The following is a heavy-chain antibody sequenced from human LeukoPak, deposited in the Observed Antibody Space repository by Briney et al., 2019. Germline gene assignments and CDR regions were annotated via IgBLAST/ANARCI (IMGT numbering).Heavy chain of an antibody. CDR2: INHSGST. J-gene: IGHJ4*02. Sequence: PSETLSLTCAVYVGSLSGYYGSWIRGPPGKGLEWSREINHSGSTNYNPSLKSRVTISVDKSKNQFSLKLSSVTAADTAVYYCASTYYDFWSGNGYFDYWGQGTLVTVSS. CDR1: VGSLSGYY. V-gene: IGHV4-34*01. CDR3: ASTYYDFWSGNGYFDY. D-gene: IGHD3-3*01.